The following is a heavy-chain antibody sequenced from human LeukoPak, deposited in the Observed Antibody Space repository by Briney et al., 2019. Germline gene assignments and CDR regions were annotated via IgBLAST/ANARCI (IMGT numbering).Heavy chain of an antibody. V-gene: IGHV4-30-4*01. CDR2: THYSGSS. Sequence: SQTLSLTCTVSGASISSDDYYWSWIRQPPGKGLKWIAYTHYSGSSFYNPSLKSRITISVDTSKNQFSLRLSSVTAADTAVYYCARGVVPAAIWFDPWGQGTLVTVSS. CDR1: GASISSDDYY. CDR3: ARGVVPAAIWFDP. D-gene: IGHD2-2*01. J-gene: IGHJ5*02.